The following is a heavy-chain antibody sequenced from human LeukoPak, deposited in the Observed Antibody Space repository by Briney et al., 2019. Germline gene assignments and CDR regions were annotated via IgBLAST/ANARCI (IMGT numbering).Heavy chain of an antibody. CDR2: IIPIFGTA. CDR1: GGTFSSYA. V-gene: IGHV1-69*05. J-gene: IGHJ4*02. Sequence: ASVKVSCKASGGTFSSYAISWVRQAPGQGLEWMGGIIPIFGTANYAQKFQGRVTITTDESTSTAYMELSSLRSEDTAVYYCARDREYSSSSALGYWGQGTLVTVSS. CDR3: ARDREYSSSSALGY. D-gene: IGHD6-6*01.